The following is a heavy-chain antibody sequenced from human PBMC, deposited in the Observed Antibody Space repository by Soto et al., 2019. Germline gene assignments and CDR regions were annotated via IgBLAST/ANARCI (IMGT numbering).Heavy chain of an antibody. CDR2: VNSDESTT. CDR3: ARDRRGDIVVVPAPTYGMDV. V-gene: IGHV3-74*01. CDR1: GFTFSNYW. J-gene: IGHJ6*02. D-gene: IGHD2-2*01. Sequence: GGSLRLSCAASGFTFSNYWMHWVRQAPGKGLVWVSRVNSDESTTDYADSVKGRFTISRDNSKNTLYLQMNSLRAEDTAVYYCARDRRGDIVVVPAPTYGMDVWGQGTTVTVSS.